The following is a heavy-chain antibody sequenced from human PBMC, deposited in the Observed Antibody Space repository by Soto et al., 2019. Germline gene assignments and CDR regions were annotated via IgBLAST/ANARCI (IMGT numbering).Heavy chain of an antibody. J-gene: IGHJ6*02. CDR1: GGTFSIYA. Sequence: ASLKVSCKASGGTFSIYAISWVRQAPGQGLEWMGGIIPIFGTANYAQKFQGRVTITADESTSTAYMELSSLRSEDTAVYYCARARGGSSPPYYYYYGMDVWGQGTTVTVSS. CDR2: IIPIFGTA. V-gene: IGHV1-69*13. CDR3: ARARGGSSPPYYYYYGMDV. D-gene: IGHD1-26*01.